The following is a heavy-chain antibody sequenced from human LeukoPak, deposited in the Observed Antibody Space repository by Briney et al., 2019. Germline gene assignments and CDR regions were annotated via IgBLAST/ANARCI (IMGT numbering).Heavy chain of an antibody. CDR1: GCTFSSYW. J-gene: IGHJ4*02. V-gene: IGHV3-74*01. D-gene: IGHD5-12*01. CDR3: AKMDSGRYYFDY. CDR2: INSDGSYT. Sequence: PGGSLRLSCVASGCTFSSYWMHWVRQAPGKGLVWVSRINSDGSYTTYADSVKGRFTISRDNSKNTLYLQMNSLRAEDTAVYYCAKMDSGRYYFDYWGQGTLVTVSS.